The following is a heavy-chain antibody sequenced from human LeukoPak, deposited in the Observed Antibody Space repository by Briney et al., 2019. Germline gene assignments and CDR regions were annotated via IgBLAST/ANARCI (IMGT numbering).Heavy chain of an antibody. Sequence: SETLSLTCTVSGASISSSRYYWGWIRQPPGKGWEWIGRISYSGITYYNPSLKRRVTISVDTSKNQFSLKLSSVTAADTAVYYCASRGRGGSYSARSLEYWGQGTLVTVSS. CDR2: ISYSGIT. J-gene: IGHJ4*02. CDR1: GASISSSRYY. D-gene: IGHD1-26*01. V-gene: IGHV4-39*01. CDR3: ASRGRGGSYSARSLEY.